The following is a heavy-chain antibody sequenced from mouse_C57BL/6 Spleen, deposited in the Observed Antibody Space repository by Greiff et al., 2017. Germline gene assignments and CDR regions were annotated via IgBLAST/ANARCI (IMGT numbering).Heavy chain of an antibody. CDR2: IDPSDSYT. J-gene: IGHJ2*01. CDR3: ARRDEKDY. CDR1: GYTFTSYW. Sequence: VQLQQPGAELVKPGASVKLSCKASGYTFTSYWMQWVKQRPGQGLEWIGEIDPSDSYTNYNQKFKGKATLTVDTSSSTAYMQLSSLTSEDSAVYYCARRDEKDYWGQGTTLTVSS. V-gene: IGHV1-50*01.